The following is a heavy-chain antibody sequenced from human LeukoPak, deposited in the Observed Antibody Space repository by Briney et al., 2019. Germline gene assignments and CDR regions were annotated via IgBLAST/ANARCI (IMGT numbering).Heavy chain of an antibody. V-gene: IGHV3-30*02. CDR2: IRNDGSNN. Sequence: PGGSLRLSCAAPGFTFSCYGMHWLRQAPGKGLEWVAFIRNDGSNNYYADSVKGRFTISRDNSKYTLYLQMNSLRAEDTAVYYCAKDRRGYPFDYWGQGTLVAVSS. D-gene: IGHD5-12*01. CDR1: GFTFSCYG. J-gene: IGHJ4*02. CDR3: AKDRRGYPFDY.